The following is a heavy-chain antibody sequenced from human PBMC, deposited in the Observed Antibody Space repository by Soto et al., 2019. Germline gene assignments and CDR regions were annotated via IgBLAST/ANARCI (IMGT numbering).Heavy chain of an antibody. D-gene: IGHD4-17*01. V-gene: IGHV3-23*01. J-gene: IGHJ4*02. CDR2: ISGSGGST. CDR1: GFTFSSYA. Sequence: GGSLRLSCAASGFTFSSYAMSWVRQAPGKGLEWVSGISGSGGSTHYADSVQGRFTISRDNSKNTLYLQMNSLRAEDAAVYYCAKDPSLRCFDYWGQGTLVTVSS. CDR3: AKDPSLRCFDY.